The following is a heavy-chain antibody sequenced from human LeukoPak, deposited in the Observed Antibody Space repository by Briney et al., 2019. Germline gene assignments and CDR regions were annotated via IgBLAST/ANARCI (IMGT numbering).Heavy chain of an antibody. Sequence: GGSLRLSCAASGFTFSSYSMNWVRQAPGKGLEWVSSISSSSSYIYYADSVKGRFTISRDNAKNSLYLQMNSLRAEDTAVYYCARARTVSVYFDYWAREPWSPSPQ. D-gene: IGHD2-2*01. J-gene: IGHJ4*02. CDR2: ISSSSSYI. V-gene: IGHV3-21*01. CDR3: ARARTVSVYFDY. CDR1: GFTFSSYS.